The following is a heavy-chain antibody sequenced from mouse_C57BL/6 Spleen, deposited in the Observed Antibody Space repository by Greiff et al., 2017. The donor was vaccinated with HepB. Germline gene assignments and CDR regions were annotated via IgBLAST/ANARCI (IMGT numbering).Heavy chain of an antibody. CDR2: IWSGGST. V-gene: IGHV2-2*01. CDR3: ARNFGSRNYAMDY. D-gene: IGHD1-1*01. J-gene: IGHJ4*01. CDR1: GFSLTSYG. Sequence: VKLMESEPGLVQPSQSLSITCTVSGFSLTSYGVHWVRQSPGKGLEWLGVIWSGGSTDYNAAFISRLSISKDNSKSQVFFKMNSLQADDTAIYYCARNFGSRNYAMDYWGQGTSVTVSS.